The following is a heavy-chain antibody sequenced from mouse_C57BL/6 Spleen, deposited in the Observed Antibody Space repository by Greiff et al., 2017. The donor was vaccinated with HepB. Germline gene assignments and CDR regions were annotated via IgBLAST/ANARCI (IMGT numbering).Heavy chain of an antibody. D-gene: IGHD2-3*01. CDR3: ARNGYSLSSY. V-gene: IGHV1-26*01. J-gene: IGHJ3*01. CDR1: GYTFTDYY. Sequence: EVQLQQSGPELVKPGASVKISCKASGYTFTDYYMNWVKQSHGKSLEWIGDINPNNGGTSYNQKFKGKATLTVDKSSSTAYLELRSLTSEDSAVYYCARNGYSLSSYWGQWTLVTVSA. CDR2: INPNNGGT.